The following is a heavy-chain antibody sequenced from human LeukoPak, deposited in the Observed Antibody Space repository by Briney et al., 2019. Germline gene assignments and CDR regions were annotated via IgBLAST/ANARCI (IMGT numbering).Heavy chain of an antibody. CDR2: ISYDGSNK. CDR1: GFTFSSYA. CDR3: ARDMSDYAGHGQSGPFDY. J-gene: IGHJ4*02. D-gene: IGHD3-16*01. Sequence: GGSLRLSCAASGFTFSSYAMHWVRQAPGKGLEWVAVISYDGSNKYYADSVKGRFTISRDNSKNTLYLQMNSLRAEDTAVYYCARDMSDYAGHGQSGPFDYRGQGTLVTVSS. V-gene: IGHV3-30*01.